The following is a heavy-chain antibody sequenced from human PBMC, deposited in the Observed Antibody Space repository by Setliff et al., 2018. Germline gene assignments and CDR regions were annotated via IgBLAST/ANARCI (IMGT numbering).Heavy chain of an antibody. CDR2: SYYSGST. D-gene: IGHD5-18*01. CDR1: GGSIGSSSYY. Sequence: PSETLSLTCTVSGGSIGSSSYYWGWIRQPPGKGLEWIGSSYYSGSTYYNPSLKSRVTISVDTSKNQFSLKLRSVTAADTAVYYCARLGGYSYGLFRNWGQGTLVTVSS. CDR3: ARLGGYSYGLFRN. J-gene: IGHJ4*02. V-gene: IGHV4-39*07.